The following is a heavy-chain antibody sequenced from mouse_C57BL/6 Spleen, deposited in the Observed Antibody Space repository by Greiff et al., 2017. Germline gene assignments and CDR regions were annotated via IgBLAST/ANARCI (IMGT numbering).Heavy chain of an antibody. CDR1: GYSFTSYY. CDR2: IYPGSGNT. CDR3: ASLYYYGSSKDYYAMDY. V-gene: IGHV1-66*01. D-gene: IGHD1-1*01. J-gene: IGHJ4*01. Sequence: QVQLKQSGPELVKPGASVKISCKASGYSFTSYYIHWVKQRPGQGLEWIGWIYPGSGNTKYNEKFKGKATLTADTSSSTAYMQLSSLTSEDSAVYYCASLYYYGSSKDYYAMDYWGQGTSVTVSS.